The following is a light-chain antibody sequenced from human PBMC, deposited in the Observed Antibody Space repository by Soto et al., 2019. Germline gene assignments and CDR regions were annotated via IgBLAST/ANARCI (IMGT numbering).Light chain of an antibody. CDR3: HQYNSYSPT. V-gene: IGKV1-5*01. J-gene: IGKJ1*01. Sequence: DIQLTQSPSTLSASVGDRVTITCRASQSISSRLAWYQQKPGKAPKLLIYDASGLESGVPSRFSGSGSGTEFTLTISSLQPDDFATYYCHQYNSYSPTFGQGTKVDIK. CDR1: QSISSR. CDR2: DAS.